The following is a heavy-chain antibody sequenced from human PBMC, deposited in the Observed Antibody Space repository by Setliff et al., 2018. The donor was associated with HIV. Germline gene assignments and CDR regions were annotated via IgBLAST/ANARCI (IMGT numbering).Heavy chain of an antibody. Sequence: PGGSLRLSCAASGFTFSSYAMNWVRQAPGKGLEWVSTISGSGSSTYYADSVKGRFTISRDSSKNTLYLQMNSLRAGDTAVYYCAKDQNIVVVTAIFHAFDIWGQGTMVTVSS. D-gene: IGHD2-21*02. J-gene: IGHJ3*02. V-gene: IGHV3-23*01. CDR3: AKDQNIVVVTAIFHAFDI. CDR2: ISGSGSST. CDR1: GFTFSSYA.